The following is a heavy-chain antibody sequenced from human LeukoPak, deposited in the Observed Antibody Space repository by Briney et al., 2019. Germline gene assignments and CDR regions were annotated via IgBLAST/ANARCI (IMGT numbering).Heavy chain of an antibody. V-gene: IGHV4-59*12. J-gene: IGHJ3*02. D-gene: IGHD3-22*01. CDR3: AKSNGYGLIDI. CDR1: GGSISSFY. Sequence: PSETLSLTCTVSGGSISSFYWSWIRQPPGKGLEWIGYIYYTGSTNYNSSLTSRVTISVDTSKNQFSLNLSSVTAADTAVYYCAKSNGYGLIDIWGQGTMGTVSS. CDR2: IYYTGST.